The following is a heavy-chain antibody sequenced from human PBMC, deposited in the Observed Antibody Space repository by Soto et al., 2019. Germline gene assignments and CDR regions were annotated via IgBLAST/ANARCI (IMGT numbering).Heavy chain of an antibody. D-gene: IGHD4-17*01. CDR2: IYSGGTT. V-gene: IGHV3-66*01. CDR3: TRALTVTTVFDY. J-gene: IGHJ4*02. CDR1: GFTVSNNY. Sequence: EVQLVESGGGLVQPGGSLRLSCAASGFTVSNNYMSWVRQAPGKGLEWVSVIYSGGTTYYADSVKGRFTISRDNSKNTLYLQVNSLRAEDTAVYYCTRALTVTTVFDYWGQGTLVTVSS.